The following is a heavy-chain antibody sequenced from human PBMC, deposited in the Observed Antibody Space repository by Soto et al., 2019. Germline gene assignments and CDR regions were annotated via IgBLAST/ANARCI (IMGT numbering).Heavy chain of an antibody. CDR2: IIPILGIA. J-gene: IGHJ3*02. CDR1: GGTFSSYT. V-gene: IGHV1-69*04. D-gene: IGHD2-2*01. Sequence: ASVKVSCKASGGTFSSYTISWVRQAPGQGLEWMGRIIPILGIANYAQKFQGRVTITADKSTSTAYMELSSLRSEDTAVYYCARDFVRPAAITEDAFDIWGQGTMVTVS. CDR3: ARDFVRPAAITEDAFDI.